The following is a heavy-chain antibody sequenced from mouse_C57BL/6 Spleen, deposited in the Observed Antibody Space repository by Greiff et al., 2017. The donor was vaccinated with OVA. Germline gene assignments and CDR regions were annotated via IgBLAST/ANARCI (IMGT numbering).Heavy chain of an antibody. Sequence: QVQLQQPGAELVRPGTSVKLSCKASGYTFTSYWMHWVKQRPGQGLEWIGVIDPSDSYTNYNQKFKGKATFTVDTSSSTAYMQLSSLTSEDSAVYYCARDSNYSIWFAYWGQGTLVTVSA. CDR2: IDPSDSYT. CDR3: ARDSNYSIWFAY. D-gene: IGHD2-5*01. J-gene: IGHJ3*01. CDR1: GYTFTSYW. V-gene: IGHV1-59*01.